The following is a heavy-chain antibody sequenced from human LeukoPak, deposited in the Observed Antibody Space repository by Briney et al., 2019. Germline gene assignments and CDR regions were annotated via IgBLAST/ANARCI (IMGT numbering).Heavy chain of an antibody. Sequence: ASVKVSCKASGYTFTSYGISWVRQAPGQGLEWMGWISAYNGNTNYAPKLQGRVTMTTDTSTSTAYMELRSLRSDDTAVYYCARARFFGGTYDSSGYADYWGQGTLVTVSP. J-gene: IGHJ4*02. CDR1: GYTFTSYG. CDR2: ISAYNGNT. D-gene: IGHD3-22*01. CDR3: ARARFFGGTYDSSGYADY. V-gene: IGHV1-18*01.